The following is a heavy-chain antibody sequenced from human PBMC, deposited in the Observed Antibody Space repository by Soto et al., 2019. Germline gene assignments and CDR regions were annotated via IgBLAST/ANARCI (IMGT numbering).Heavy chain of an antibody. Sequence: SVKVSCKASGGTFSSYAISWVRQAPGQGLEWMGGIIPIFGTANYAQKFQGRVTITADESTSTAYMELSSLRSEDTAVYYCARVSSLYSGSYYHWFDPWGQGTLVTVSS. J-gene: IGHJ5*02. CDR2: IIPIFGTA. CDR1: GGTFSSYA. V-gene: IGHV1-69*13. D-gene: IGHD1-26*01. CDR3: ARVSSLYSGSYYHWFDP.